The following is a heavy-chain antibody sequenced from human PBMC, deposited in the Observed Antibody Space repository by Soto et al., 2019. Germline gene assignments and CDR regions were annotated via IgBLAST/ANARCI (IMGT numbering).Heavy chain of an antibody. CDR1: GDSVSSNNAA. D-gene: IGHD3-3*01. CDR2: TYYRSKWYN. J-gene: IGHJ3*02. Sequence: SQTLSLTCAISGDSVSSNNAAWNWIRQSPSRGLEWLGRTYYRSKWYNDYAVSVKSRITINPDTSKNQFSLQLNSVTPEDTAVYYCARASFTIFGSAFDIWGKGTMVTVSS. CDR3: ARASFTIFGSAFDI. V-gene: IGHV6-1*01.